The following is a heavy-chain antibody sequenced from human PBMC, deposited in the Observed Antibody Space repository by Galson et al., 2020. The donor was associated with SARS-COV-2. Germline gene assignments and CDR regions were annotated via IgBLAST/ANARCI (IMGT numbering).Heavy chain of an antibody. D-gene: IGHD3-16*02. Sequence: SCAASGFTFSNAWMSWVRQAPGKGLEWVGRIKSKTDGGTTDYAAPVKGRFTISRDDSKNTLYLQMNSLKTEDTAMYYCTTVTAGAYDYVWGSYRPSRIDYWGQGTLVTVSS. V-gene: IGHV3-15*01. CDR3: TTVTAGAYDYVWGSYRPSRIDY. J-gene: IGHJ4*02. CDR2: IKSKTDGGTT. CDR1: GFTFSNAW.